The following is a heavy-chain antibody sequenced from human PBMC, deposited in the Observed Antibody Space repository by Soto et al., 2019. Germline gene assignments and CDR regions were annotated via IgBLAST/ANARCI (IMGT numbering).Heavy chain of an antibody. D-gene: IGHD3-10*01. Sequence: GGSLRLSCAASGFTFSDHYMDWVRQAPGKGLEWVGRTRNKANSYTTEYAASVKGRFTISRDDSKNSLYLQMNSLKTEDTAVYYCARTSGSGVMDVWGKGTTVTVSS. V-gene: IGHV3-72*01. CDR2: TRNKANSYTT. CDR3: ARTSGSGVMDV. J-gene: IGHJ6*03. CDR1: GFTFSDHY.